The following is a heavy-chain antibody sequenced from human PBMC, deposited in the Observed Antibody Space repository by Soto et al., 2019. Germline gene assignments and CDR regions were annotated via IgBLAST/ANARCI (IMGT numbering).Heavy chain of an antibody. CDR1: GGSLSGFY. J-gene: IGHJ6*04. D-gene: IGHD2-2*03. CDR2: INHSGST. CDR3: ARGGRFLDIVVVPAAQEVFDV. Sequence: SETLSLTCAVYGGSLSGFYWSWIRQPPGKGLEWIGEINHSGSTNYNPSLKSRVAISVDTSKNQFSLRLSSVTAADTAVYYCARGGRFLDIVVVPAAQEVFDVWGKGTTVTVSS. V-gene: IGHV4-34*01.